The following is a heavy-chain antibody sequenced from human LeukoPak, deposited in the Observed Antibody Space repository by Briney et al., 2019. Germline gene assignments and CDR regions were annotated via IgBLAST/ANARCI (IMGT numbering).Heavy chain of an antibody. J-gene: IGHJ4*02. Sequence: SETLSLTCTVSGGSISSYYGSWIRQPAGRGLGWIGRIYTSGSTNYNPSLKSRVTMSVDTSKNQFSLRLRSVTAADTATYYCARDRLWIEPLDYWGQGTLVIVSS. CDR1: GGSISSYY. V-gene: IGHV4-4*07. D-gene: IGHD5-18*01. CDR2: IYTSGST. CDR3: ARDRLWIEPLDY.